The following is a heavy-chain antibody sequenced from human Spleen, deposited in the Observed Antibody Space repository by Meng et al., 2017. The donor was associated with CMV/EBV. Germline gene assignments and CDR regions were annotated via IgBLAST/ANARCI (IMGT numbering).Heavy chain of an antibody. Sequence: GESLKISCAASGFTFSNFWMNWVRQAPGKGLEWVANIEDNGSGVYYVDSVKGRFTISRDNARNALYLQMDSLRVEETAVYYCYMGHYSGAWGQGTLVTVSS. J-gene: IGHJ5*02. D-gene: IGHD1-26*01. CDR3: YMGHYSGA. CDR1: GFTFSNFW. V-gene: IGHV3-7*01. CDR2: IEDNGSGV.